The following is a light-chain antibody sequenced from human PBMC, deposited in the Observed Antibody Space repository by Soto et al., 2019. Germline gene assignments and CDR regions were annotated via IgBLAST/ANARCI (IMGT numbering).Light chain of an antibody. J-gene: IGKJ4*01. V-gene: IGKV1-33*01. Sequence: DIQMTQSPSSLSASVGDRVTITCQASQDISNFLNWYQQKPGKAPKILIYDASVLEAGVPSRFRGGGSGTHFTLTISSLQAEDVATYYCQQFDNLPLTFGGGTTVEIK. CDR2: DAS. CDR1: QDISNF. CDR3: QQFDNLPLT.